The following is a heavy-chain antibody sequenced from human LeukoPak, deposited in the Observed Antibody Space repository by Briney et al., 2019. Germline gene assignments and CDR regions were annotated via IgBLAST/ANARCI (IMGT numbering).Heavy chain of an antibody. CDR1: GYTFTGYY. V-gene: IGHV1-2*04. CDR2: INPNSGGT. J-gene: IGHJ6*02. Sequence: ASVKVSCTASGYTFTGYYMHWVRPAPGQGLEWMGWINPNSGGTNYAQKFQGWVTMTRDTSISTAYMELSRLRSDDTAVYYCARDYSSSDYYGMDVWGQGTTVTVSS. D-gene: IGHD6-6*01. CDR3: ARDYSSSDYYGMDV.